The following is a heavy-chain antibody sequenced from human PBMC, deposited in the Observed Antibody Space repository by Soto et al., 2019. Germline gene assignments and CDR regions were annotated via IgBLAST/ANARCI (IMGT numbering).Heavy chain of an antibody. Sequence: SGTLSLTCRVCGGSISGSYWSWIRQSPGKGLEWLGYVYYTGSTNYSPSLRSRVSISVDTSKNEFSLRLSSVTAADTAVYFCARSVAVPGAHIDYWGQGTQVTRLL. J-gene: IGHJ4*02. V-gene: IGHV4-59*07. D-gene: IGHD6-19*01. CDR3: ARSVAVPGAHIDY. CDR2: VYYTGST. CDR1: GGSISGSY.